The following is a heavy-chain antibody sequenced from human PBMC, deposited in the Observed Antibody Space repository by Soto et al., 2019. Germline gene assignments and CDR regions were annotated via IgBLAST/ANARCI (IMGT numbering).Heavy chain of an antibody. V-gene: IGHV3-23*01. CDR2: ISGGGGST. D-gene: IGHD3-9*01. CDR1: GFTFSSYA. Sequence: GGSLRLSCAASGFTFSSYAMSWVRQAPGKGLEWVSAISGGGGSTYYADSVKGRFTISRDNSKNTLYLQMNSLRAEDTAVYYCAKDPSYDILTGYYGAHVWGQGTTVTVSS. CDR3: AKDPSYDILTGYYGAHV. J-gene: IGHJ6*02.